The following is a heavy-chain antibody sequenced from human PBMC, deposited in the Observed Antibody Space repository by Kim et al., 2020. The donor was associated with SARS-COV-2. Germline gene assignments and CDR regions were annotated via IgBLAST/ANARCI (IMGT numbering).Heavy chain of an antibody. Sequence: GESLKISCKGSGYSFTSYWIGWVRQMPGKGLEWMGIIYPGDSDTRYSPSFQGQVTISADKSISTAYLQWSSLKASDTAMYYCARGYCSSTSCYYNGNWFDPWGQGTLVTVSS. V-gene: IGHV5-51*01. J-gene: IGHJ5*02. D-gene: IGHD2-2*01. CDR1: GYSFTSYW. CDR3: ARGYCSSTSCYYNGNWFDP. CDR2: IYPGDSDT.